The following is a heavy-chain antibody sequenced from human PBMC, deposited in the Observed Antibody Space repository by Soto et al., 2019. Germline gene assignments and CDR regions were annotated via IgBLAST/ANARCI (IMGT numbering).Heavy chain of an antibody. CDR1: GASMNNYY. Sequence: QVQLQESGPGLVKPSETLSIICTVSGASMNNYYGSWIRQPPGKGLEYNGYIFYSGSADYNPSLRSRVTMSVDTSNNLFSLKLSAVTAADTAVSYCARSGHSFGGVIWGQGILVTVSS. J-gene: IGHJ4*02. D-gene: IGHD3-16*01. V-gene: IGHV4-59*01. CDR3: ARSGHSFGGVI. CDR2: IFYSGSA.